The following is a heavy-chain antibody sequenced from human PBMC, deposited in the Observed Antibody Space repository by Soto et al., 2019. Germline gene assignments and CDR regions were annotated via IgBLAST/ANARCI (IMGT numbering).Heavy chain of an antibody. V-gene: IGHV6-1*01. J-gene: IGHJ6*02. D-gene: IGHD6-6*01. CDR3: VRQPLATLALYGMDV. CDR1: GDTVSVNRAR. Sequence: PTLSRHCVVSGDTVSVNRARWNWIKQSPSRGLEWLGRTYYRSKWNFDYAESVKSRMSIIPDTSNNHFSLLLNSVTPEDTAVYYCVRQPLATLALYGMDVWGQGTTVTISS. CDR2: TYYRSKWNF.